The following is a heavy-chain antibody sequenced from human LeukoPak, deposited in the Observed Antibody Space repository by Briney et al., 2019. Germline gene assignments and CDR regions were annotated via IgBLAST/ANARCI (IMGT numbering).Heavy chain of an antibody. V-gene: IGHV4-30-2*01. D-gene: IGHD6-19*01. J-gene: IGHJ4*02. CDR1: GGSISSGGYS. Sequence: SQTLSLTCAVSGGSISSGGYSWSWIRQPPGKGLEWIGYIYHSGSTYYNPSLKSRVTISVDTSKNRFSLKLSSVTAADTAVFYCARGWGSGWYLDYWGQGTLVTVSS. CDR2: IYHSGST. CDR3: ARGWGSGWYLDY.